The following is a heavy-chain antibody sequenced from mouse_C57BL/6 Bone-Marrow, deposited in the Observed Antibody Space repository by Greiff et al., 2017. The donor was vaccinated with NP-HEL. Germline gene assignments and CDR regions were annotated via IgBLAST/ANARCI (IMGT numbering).Heavy chain of an antibody. CDR1: GFTFSSYA. V-gene: IGHV5-4*01. Sequence: DVKLVESGGGLVKPGGSLKLSCAASGFTFSSYAMSWVRQTPEKRLEWVATISDGGSYTYYPDNVKGRFTISRDNAKNNLYLQMSHLKSEDTAMYYCARDRVYAMDYWGQGTSVTVSS. CDR2: ISDGGSYT. J-gene: IGHJ4*01. CDR3: ARDRVYAMDY.